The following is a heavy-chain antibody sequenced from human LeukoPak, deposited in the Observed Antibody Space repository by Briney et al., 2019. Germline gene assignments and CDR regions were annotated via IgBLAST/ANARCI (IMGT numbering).Heavy chain of an antibody. Sequence: SETLSLTCTVSGGSISSFYWSWIRQPPGKGPEWICYIYSSGSTNYNPSLKSRVTISVDTSKNQFSLKLISVTAADTAVYYCARGDRSTGWAYYFDYWGQGTLVTVSS. CDR1: GGSISSFY. J-gene: IGHJ4*02. V-gene: IGHV4-59*01. D-gene: IGHD2-8*02. CDR2: IYSSGST. CDR3: ARGDRSTGWAYYFDY.